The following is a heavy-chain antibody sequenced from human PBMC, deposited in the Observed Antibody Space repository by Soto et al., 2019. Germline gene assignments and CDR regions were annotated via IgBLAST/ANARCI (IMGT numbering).Heavy chain of an antibody. CDR1: GGTFSSYA. Sequence: SVKVSFKASGGTFSSYAISWVRQAPGQGLEWMGGIIPIFGTANYAQKFQGRVTITADESTSTAYMELSSLRSEDTAVYYCARYQGYYDSSGYPTAYYYGMDVWGQGTTVTVSS. V-gene: IGHV1-69*13. D-gene: IGHD3-22*01. J-gene: IGHJ6*02. CDR2: IIPIFGTA. CDR3: ARYQGYYDSSGYPTAYYYGMDV.